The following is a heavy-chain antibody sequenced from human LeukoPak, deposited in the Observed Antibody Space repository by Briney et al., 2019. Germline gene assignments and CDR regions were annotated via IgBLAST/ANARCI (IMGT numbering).Heavy chain of an antibody. D-gene: IGHD5-12*01. J-gene: IGHJ4*02. Sequence: PGGSLRLSCAASGFIFSNYEMTWVRQAPGKGLEWVSGIRGGGDNIYYADSVKGRFTISRDNSKNTLYLQMGSLRAEDMAVYYCARGAADIERYFDYWGQGTLVTVSS. CDR3: ARGAADIERYFDY. CDR1: GFIFSNYE. V-gene: IGHV3-23*01. CDR2: IRGGGDNI.